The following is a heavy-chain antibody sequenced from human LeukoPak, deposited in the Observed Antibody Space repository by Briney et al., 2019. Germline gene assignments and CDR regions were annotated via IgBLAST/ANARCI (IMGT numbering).Heavy chain of an antibody. Sequence: GGSLRLSCAASGFTFSSYAMSWVRQAPGKGLEWLSSISSRGTSTYYADSVKGRFTISRDSAKNSLFLQINSLRAEDTAVYYCARLHSSSWYVDDWGQGTLVTVSS. CDR1: GFTFSSYA. D-gene: IGHD6-13*01. CDR2: ISSRGTST. CDR3: ARLHSSSWYVDD. J-gene: IGHJ4*02. V-gene: IGHV3-23*01.